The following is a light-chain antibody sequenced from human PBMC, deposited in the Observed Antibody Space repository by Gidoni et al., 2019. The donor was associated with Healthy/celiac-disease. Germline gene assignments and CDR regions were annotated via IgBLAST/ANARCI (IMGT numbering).Light chain of an antibody. J-gene: IGLJ2*01. CDR3: CSYAGSSTVVV. V-gene: IGLV2-23*02. Sequence: QSALTQPASVSGSAGQSITISCTGTSSDVGSYNLVSWYQQHPGNAPKLLIYAVSKRPSGVSNRFSGSKSGNTASLTISGLQAEDEADYYCCSYAGSSTVVVFGGWTKLTVL. CDR1: SSDVGSYNL. CDR2: AVS.